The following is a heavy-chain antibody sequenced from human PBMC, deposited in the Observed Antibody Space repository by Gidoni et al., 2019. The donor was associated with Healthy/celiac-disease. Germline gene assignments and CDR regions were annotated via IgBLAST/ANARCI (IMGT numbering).Heavy chain of an antibody. CDR2: MNPNSGNT. Sequence: QVQLVQSGAVVKKTGASVKVSCKASGYTFTSYDITWVRQATGQGLEWMGWMNPNSGNTGYAQKFQGRVTMTRNTSISTAYMELSSLRSEDTAVYYCARSVGVAAMVSFDYWGQGTLVTVSS. CDR3: ARSVGVAAMVSFDY. CDR1: GYTFTSYD. D-gene: IGHD5-18*01. J-gene: IGHJ4*02. V-gene: IGHV1-8*01.